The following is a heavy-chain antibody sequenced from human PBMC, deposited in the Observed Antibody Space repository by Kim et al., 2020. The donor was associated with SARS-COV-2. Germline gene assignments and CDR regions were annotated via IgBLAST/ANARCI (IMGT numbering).Heavy chain of an antibody. CDR2: IYYSGST. CDR3: ARHGASERQLFEAGVDY. Sequence: SETLSLTCTVSGGSISSYYWSWIRQPPGKGLEWIGYIYYSGSTNYNPSLKSRVTISVDTSKNQFSLKLSSVTAADTAVYYCARHGASERQLFEAGVDYWGQGTLVTVSS. J-gene: IGHJ4*02. CDR1: GGSISSYY. D-gene: IGHD1-1*01. V-gene: IGHV4-59*08.